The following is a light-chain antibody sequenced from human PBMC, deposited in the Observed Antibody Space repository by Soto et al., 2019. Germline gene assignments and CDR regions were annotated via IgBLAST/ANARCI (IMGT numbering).Light chain of an antibody. V-gene: IGKV3-11*01. J-gene: IGKJ5*01. Sequence: EIVLTQSPATLSLSPGERATLSCRASQSVSSYLAWYQQKPGQAPRLLIYDASNRATGIPDRFSGSGSGTDFTLTIRSLETEDFAVYYCQQRSNWPITFGQGTRLEIK. CDR1: QSVSSY. CDR3: QQRSNWPIT. CDR2: DAS.